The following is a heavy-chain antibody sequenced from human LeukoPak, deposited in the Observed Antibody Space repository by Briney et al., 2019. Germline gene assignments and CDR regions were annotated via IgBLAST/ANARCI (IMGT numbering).Heavy chain of an antibody. CDR2: ISAYNGNT. CDR1: GYTFTSYG. CDR3: AATYYDFWSGTAGLQH. D-gene: IGHD3-3*01. V-gene: IGHV1-18*01. Sequence: ASVKVSCKASGYTFTSYGISWVRQAPGQGLEWMGWISAYNGNTNYAQKLQGRVTMTTDTSTSTAYMELRSLRSDDTAVYYCAATYYDFWSGTAGLQHWGQGTLVTVSS. J-gene: IGHJ1*01.